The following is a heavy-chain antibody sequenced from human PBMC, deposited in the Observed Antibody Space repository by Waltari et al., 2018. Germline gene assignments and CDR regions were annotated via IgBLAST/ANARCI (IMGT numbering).Heavy chain of an antibody. V-gene: IGHV4-4*02. CDR3: ARDRGRGLYLDS. CDR1: GDSMSGNYW. D-gene: IGHD2-15*01. J-gene: IGHJ4*02. Sequence: PGLVKPSGTLSLTCGVSGDSMSGNYWWSWVRQPPGKGLEWIGQVHRSGRTNYNPPLESRVTVSIDTFNSQFSLEVTSATAADTALYFCARDRGRGLYLDSWGRGILVTVSP. CDR2: VHRSGRT.